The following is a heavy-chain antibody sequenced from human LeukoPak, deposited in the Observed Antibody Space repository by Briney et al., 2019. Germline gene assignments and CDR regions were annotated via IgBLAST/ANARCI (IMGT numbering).Heavy chain of an antibody. Sequence: SETLSLTCAVSGGSISSYYWSWIRQPPGKGLEWIGYIYYSGSTNYNPSLKSRVTISVDTSKNQFSLKLSSVTAADTAVYYCARGTGILIELEAYFDYWGQGTLVTVSS. J-gene: IGHJ4*02. CDR1: GGSISSYY. V-gene: IGHV4-59*01. CDR2: IYYSGST. D-gene: IGHD2-21*01. CDR3: ARGTGILIELEAYFDY.